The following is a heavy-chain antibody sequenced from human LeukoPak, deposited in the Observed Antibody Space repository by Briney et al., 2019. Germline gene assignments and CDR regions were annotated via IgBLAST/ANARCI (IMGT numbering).Heavy chain of an antibody. CDR2: INHFGST. V-gene: IGHV4-34*06. J-gene: IGHJ4*02. CDR1: GGSFSVYY. CDR3: VVGRRNYYFDC. Sequence: SETLSRTCAVYGGSFSVYYWTWIRQPPGKGLEWIGEINHFGSTNYNPSLKSRVTISVDTSKNQLSLKLASVTAADTAVYYCVVGRRNYYFDCWGQGTLVTVSS. D-gene: IGHD2-15*01.